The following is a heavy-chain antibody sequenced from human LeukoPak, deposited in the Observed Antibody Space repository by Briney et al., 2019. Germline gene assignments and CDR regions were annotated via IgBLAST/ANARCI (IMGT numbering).Heavy chain of an antibody. D-gene: IGHD6-6*01. V-gene: IGHV3-33*01. CDR2: IWYDGSNK. J-gene: IGHJ4*02. Sequence: GGSLRLSCAASGFTFSSYGMHWVRQAPGKGLEWVAVIWYDGSNKYYADSVKGRFTISRDNSKNTLYLQMNSLRAEDTAVYYCARGGIAARPRYYFDYWGQGTLVTVSS. CDR3: ARGGIAARPRYYFDY. CDR1: GFTFSSYG.